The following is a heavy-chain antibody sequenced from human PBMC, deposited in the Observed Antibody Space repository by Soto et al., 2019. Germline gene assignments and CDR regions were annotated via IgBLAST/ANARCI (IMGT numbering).Heavy chain of an antibody. Sequence: SVKVSCKASGGTFSRYAISWVRQAPGQGLEWMGGIIPIFGTANYAQKFQGRVTITADESTSTAYMELSSLRSEDTAVYYCAACRTSCSYYYYYGMDVWGQGTTVTVSS. CDR2: IIPIFGTA. V-gene: IGHV1-69*13. CDR3: AACRTSCSYYYYYGMDV. J-gene: IGHJ6*02. D-gene: IGHD2-2*01. CDR1: GGTFSRYA.